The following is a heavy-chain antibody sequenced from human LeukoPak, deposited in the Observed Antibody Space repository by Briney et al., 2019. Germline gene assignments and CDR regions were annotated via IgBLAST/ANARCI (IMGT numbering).Heavy chain of an antibody. J-gene: IGHJ5*02. V-gene: IGHV4-39*07. CDR2: IYYSGST. CDR1: GDSISMHY. D-gene: IGHD3-10*01. CDR3: ARRSNVLLWFGLNWFDP. Sequence: SETLSLTCSVSGDSISMHYWGWIRQPPGKGLEWIGSIYYSGSTYYNPSLKSRVTISVDTSKNQFSLKLSSVTAADTAVYYCARRSNVLLWFGLNWFDPWGQGTLVTVSS.